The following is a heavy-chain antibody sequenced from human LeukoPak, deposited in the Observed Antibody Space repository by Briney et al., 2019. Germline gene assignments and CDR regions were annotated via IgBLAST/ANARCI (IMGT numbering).Heavy chain of an antibody. J-gene: IGHJ6*03. V-gene: IGHV7-4-1*02. CDR3: ARVIYGGNSFYYMDV. Sequence: ASVTVSCKASGYTFTSYAMNWVRQAPGQGLEWMGWINTNTGNPTYAQGFTGRFVFSLDTSVSTAYLQISSLKAEDTAVYYCARVIYGGNSFYYMDVWGKGTTVTVSS. CDR2: INTNTGNP. CDR1: GYTFTSYA. D-gene: IGHD4-23*01.